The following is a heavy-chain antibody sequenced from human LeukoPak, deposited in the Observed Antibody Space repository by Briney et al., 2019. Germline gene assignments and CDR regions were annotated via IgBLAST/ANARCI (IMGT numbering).Heavy chain of an antibody. CDR1: GYTFTSYY. V-gene: IGHV1-46*01. D-gene: IGHD1-26*01. CDR3: ARDFSPYSGNYYFDY. Sequence: ASVKVSRKASGYTFTSYYMHWVRQAPGQGLEWMGIINPSGGSTSYAQKFQGRVTMTRDTSTSTVYMELSSLRSEDTAVYYCARDFSPYSGNYYFDYWGQGTLVTVSS. CDR2: INPSGGST. J-gene: IGHJ4*02.